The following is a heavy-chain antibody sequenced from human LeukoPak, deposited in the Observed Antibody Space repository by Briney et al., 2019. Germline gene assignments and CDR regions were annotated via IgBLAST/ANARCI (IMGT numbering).Heavy chain of an antibody. CDR2: IHRSGSP. CDR1: LDSTTSNF. J-gene: IGHJ4*02. D-gene: IGHD1-14*01. CDR3: AREILGGFNPGAY. Sequence: SEPISLTCTVSLDSTTSNFWSWVRQPPGKGLEWIGEIHRSGSPNYNPSLRSRVTISIDRSRNQIALELSSVTAADTAVYYCAREILGGFNPGAYWGQGTLVTVSS. V-gene: IGHV4-4*02.